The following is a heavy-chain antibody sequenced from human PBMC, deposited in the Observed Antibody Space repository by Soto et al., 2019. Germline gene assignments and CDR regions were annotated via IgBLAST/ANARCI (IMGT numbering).Heavy chain of an antibody. CDR1: GYTFTSYA. CDR3: ASSPPVYDFWSGYFDY. Sequence: QVQLVQPGAEVKKPGASVKVSCKASGYTFTSYAMHWVRQAPGQRLEWMGWINAGNGNTKYSQKFQGRVTITRDTSASTAYMELSSLRSEDTAVYCCASSPPVYDFWSGYFDYWGQGTLVTVSS. J-gene: IGHJ4*02. V-gene: IGHV1-3*01. D-gene: IGHD3-3*01. CDR2: INAGNGNT.